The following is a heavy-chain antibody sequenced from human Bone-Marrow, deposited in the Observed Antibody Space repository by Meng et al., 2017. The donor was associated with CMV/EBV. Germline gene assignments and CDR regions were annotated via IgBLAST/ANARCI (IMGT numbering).Heavy chain of an antibody. CDR2: VTPKSGSA. D-gene: IGHD5-12*01. J-gene: IGHJ4*02. Sequence: ASVKVSCKASGYTFTDYDINWVRQAAGQGLEWMGWVTPKSGSADYARKFQGRVTMTTDTSIGTAYMELTGLRSGDTAAYFCARTKTSGTWLHDHWGQGTLVTVPS. CDR1: GYTFTDYD. V-gene: IGHV1-8*01. CDR3: ARTKTSGTWLHDH.